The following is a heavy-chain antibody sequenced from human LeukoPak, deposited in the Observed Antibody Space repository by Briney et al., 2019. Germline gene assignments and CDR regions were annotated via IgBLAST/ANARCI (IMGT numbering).Heavy chain of an antibody. CDR1: GFTFTSYW. CDR3: ARGMFGGYCTDY. V-gene: IGHV3-74*01. Sequence: PGGSLRLSCAASGFTFTSYWIHWVRQAPGKGLVWVSRIKSDGTSINYADSVKGRFTISRDNTKNTVYLQMNSLTAEDTAVYYCARGMFGGYCTDYWGQGTLVTVSS. D-gene: IGHD3-3*01. CDR2: IKSDGTSI. J-gene: IGHJ4*02.